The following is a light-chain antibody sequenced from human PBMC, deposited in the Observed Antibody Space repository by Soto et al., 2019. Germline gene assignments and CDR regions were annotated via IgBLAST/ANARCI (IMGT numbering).Light chain of an antibody. CDR3: QQYGSSPPIT. Sequence: EIVLTQSPGTLSLSPGERATLSCRASQSVSSSYLAWYQQKPGQAPRLLIYGASNRATGIPDRFSGSGSGKDFTLTISRLEPEDFAVYYCQQYGSSPPITLGQGTRLEIK. CDR1: QSVSSSY. CDR2: GAS. V-gene: IGKV3-20*01. J-gene: IGKJ5*01.